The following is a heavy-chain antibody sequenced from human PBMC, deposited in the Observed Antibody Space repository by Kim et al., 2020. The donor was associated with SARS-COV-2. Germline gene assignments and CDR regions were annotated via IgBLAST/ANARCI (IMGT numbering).Heavy chain of an antibody. J-gene: IGHJ4*02. V-gene: IGHV4-59*01. CDR1: GGSISSYY. Sequence: SETLSLTCTVSGGSISSYYWSWIRQPPGKGLEWIGYIYYSGSTNYNPSLKSRVTISVDTSKNQFSLKLSSVTAADTAVYYCASGPSYYDSSGQLDYWGQGTLVTVS. D-gene: IGHD3-22*01. CDR3: ASGPSYYDSSGQLDY. CDR2: IYYSGST.